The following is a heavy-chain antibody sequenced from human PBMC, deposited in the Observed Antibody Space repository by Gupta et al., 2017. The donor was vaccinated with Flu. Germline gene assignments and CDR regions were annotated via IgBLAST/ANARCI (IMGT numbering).Heavy chain of an antibody. CDR1: GFTFSSYA. CDR2: ISYDGSNK. J-gene: IGHJ3*02. V-gene: IGHV3-30-3*01. Sequence: QVQLVESGGGVVQPGRSLRLSCAASGFTFSSYAMHWVRQAPGKGLEWVAVISYDGSNKYYADSVKGRFTISRDNAKNTLYLQMNRLRAEDTAVYYGARDHGTEAFDIWGQGTMVTVFS. CDR3: ARDHGTEAFDI.